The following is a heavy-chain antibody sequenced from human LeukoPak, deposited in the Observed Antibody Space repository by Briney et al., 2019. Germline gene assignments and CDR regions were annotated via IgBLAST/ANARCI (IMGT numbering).Heavy chain of an antibody. V-gene: IGHV3-30-3*01. CDR1: GFTFSSYA. CDR2: VSYDGANK. J-gene: IGHJ4*02. D-gene: IGHD5-24*01. Sequence: GGSLRLSCAASGFTFSSYAMHWVRQAPGKGLEWVAVVSYDGANKYYADSVKGRFTISRDNSKNTLYLQMTSLRPEDTAVYYCARDSLLDAYNYDHFDYWGQGTLVTVSS. CDR3: ARDSLLDAYNYDHFDY.